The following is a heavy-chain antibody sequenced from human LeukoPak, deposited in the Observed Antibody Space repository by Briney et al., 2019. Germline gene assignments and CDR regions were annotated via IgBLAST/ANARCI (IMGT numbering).Heavy chain of an antibody. V-gene: IGHV4-38-2*02. CDR3: VGMFSL. Sequence: SETLSLTCTVSGYSITSDYRWGWIRQPPGKGLEWIGSLSHIGTTYYNPSLHSRATISLDTSKNQVSLNLTSVTAADTAVYYCVGMFSLWGQGILVAVSS. CDR2: LSHIGTT. CDR1: GYSITSDYR. J-gene: IGHJ4*01. D-gene: IGHD3-10*02.